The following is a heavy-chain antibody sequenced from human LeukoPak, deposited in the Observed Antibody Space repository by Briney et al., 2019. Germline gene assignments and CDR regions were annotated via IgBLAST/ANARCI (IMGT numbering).Heavy chain of an antibody. Sequence: ASVKVSCKASGYTFTGYYMHWVRQAPGQGLEWMGWINPNSGGTNYAQKFQGRVTMTRDTSISTAYMELSRLRSDDTAVYYCARGSDVDTALCAFDIWGQGTMVTVSS. J-gene: IGHJ3*02. CDR2: INPNSGGT. CDR3: ARGSDVDTALCAFDI. D-gene: IGHD5-18*01. CDR1: GYTFTGYY. V-gene: IGHV1-2*02.